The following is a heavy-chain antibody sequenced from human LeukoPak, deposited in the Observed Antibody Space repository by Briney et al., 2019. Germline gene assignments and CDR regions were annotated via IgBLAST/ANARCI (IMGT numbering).Heavy chain of an antibody. CDR3: AREMDVDAACVY. J-gene: IGHJ4*02. CDR2: IIPIFGTA. V-gene: IGHV1-69*13. CDR1: GGTFSSYA. D-gene: IGHD5-18*01. Sequence: SVKVSCKASGGTFSSYAISWVRQAPGQGLEWMGGIIPIFGTANYAQKFQGRVTITADESTSTAYMELNRLRSDDTAVYYCAREMDVDAACVYWGQGTLVTVSS.